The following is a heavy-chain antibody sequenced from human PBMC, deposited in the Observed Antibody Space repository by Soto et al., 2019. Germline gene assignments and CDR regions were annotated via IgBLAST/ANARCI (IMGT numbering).Heavy chain of an antibody. CDR2: INPNSGGT. CDR3: ARESSILTGYYNVLNAFDY. CDR1: GYTFTCYY. J-gene: IGHJ4*02. Sequence: ASVKVSCKASGYTFTCYYMHWVRQAPGQGLEWMGWINPNSGGTNYAQKFQGWVTMTRDTSISTAYMELSRLRSDDTAVYYCARESSILTGYYNVLNAFDYWGQGILVTVSS. D-gene: IGHD3-9*01. V-gene: IGHV1-2*04.